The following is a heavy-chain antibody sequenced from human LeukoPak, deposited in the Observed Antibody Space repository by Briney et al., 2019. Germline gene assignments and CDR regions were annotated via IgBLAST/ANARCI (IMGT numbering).Heavy chain of an antibody. V-gene: IGHV1-69*13. J-gene: IGHJ4*02. Sequence: RASVKVSCKASGGTFSSYAISWVRQAPGQGLEWMGGIIPIFGTANYAQKFQGRVTITADESTSTAYMELSSLRSKDTAVYYCARLSSYDSSGYYLYWGQGTLVTVSS. CDR2: IIPIFGTA. CDR1: GGTFSSYA. D-gene: IGHD3-22*01. CDR3: ARLSSYDSSGYYLY.